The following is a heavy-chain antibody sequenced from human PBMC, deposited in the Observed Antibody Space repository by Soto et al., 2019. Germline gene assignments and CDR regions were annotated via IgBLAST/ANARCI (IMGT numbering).Heavy chain of an antibody. D-gene: IGHD1-20*01. CDR2: INAGNGNT. V-gene: IGHV1-3*01. J-gene: IGHJ6*02. CDR1: GYTFTSYA. Sequence: ASVNVSCKASGYTFTSYAMHWVRQAPGQRLEWMGWINAGNGNTKYSQKFQGRVTITRDTSASTAYMELSSLRSEDTAVYYCASNSRHYHGMDVWGQGTTVTVSS. CDR3: ASNSRHYHGMDV.